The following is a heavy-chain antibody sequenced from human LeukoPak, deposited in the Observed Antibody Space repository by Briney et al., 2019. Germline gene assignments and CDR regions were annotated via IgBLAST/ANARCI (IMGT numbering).Heavy chain of an antibody. CDR1: GFTFDDYA. V-gene: IGHV3-9*01. Sequence: SLRLSCAASGFTFDDYAMHWVRQAPGKGLEWVSGISWNSGSIGYADSVKGRFTISRDNAKNSLYLQMNSLRAEDTALYYCAKDTSDYYDSSAPLGYWGQGTLVTVSS. CDR3: AKDTSDYYDSSAPLGY. D-gene: IGHD3-22*01. CDR2: ISWNSGSI. J-gene: IGHJ4*02.